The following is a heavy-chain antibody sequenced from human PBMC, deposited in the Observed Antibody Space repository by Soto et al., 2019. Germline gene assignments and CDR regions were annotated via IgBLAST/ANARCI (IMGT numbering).Heavy chain of an antibody. D-gene: IGHD3-22*01. Sequence: QVQLVQSGVEVKKPGSSVKVSCKASGGTFSSYAISWVRQAPGQGLEWMGGIIPIFGTANYAQKFYGRVTSTADESTSTAYMELSSLRSEDTAVYYCARWSSSGYDPNWFDPWCQGTLVTVSS. V-gene: IGHV1-69*01. CDR3: ARWSSSGYDPNWFDP. J-gene: IGHJ5*02. CDR2: IIPIFGTA. CDR1: GGTFSSYA.